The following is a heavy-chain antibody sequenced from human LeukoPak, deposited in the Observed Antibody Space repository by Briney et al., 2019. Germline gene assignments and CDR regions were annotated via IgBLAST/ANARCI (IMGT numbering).Heavy chain of an antibody. CDR1: GFTFSSYG. D-gene: IGHD1-26*01. V-gene: IGHV3-33*01. CDR3: ARGKGGSYYYYYGMDV. Sequence: GGSLRLSCAASGFTFSSYGMHWVRQAPGKGLEWVAVIWYDGSNKYYADSVKGRFTISRDNSKNTLYLQMNSLRAEDTAVYYCARGKGGSYYYYYGMDVWGQGTTVTVSS. J-gene: IGHJ6*02. CDR2: IWYDGSNK.